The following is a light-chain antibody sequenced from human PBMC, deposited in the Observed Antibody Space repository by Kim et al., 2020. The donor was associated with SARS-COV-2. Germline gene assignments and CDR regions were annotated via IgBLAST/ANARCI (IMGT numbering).Light chain of an antibody. CDR1: TGAVTRGHY. J-gene: IGLJ3*02. V-gene: IGLV7-46*01. CDR2: DTS. CDR3: LLSYGDVRV. Sequence: QAVVTQEPSLTVSPGVTVTLTCASSTGAVTRGHYPYWFQQKPGQAPRALIYDTSNKHSTAPARFSGSVLEGRAALTLSGAQPEDEADYFCLLSYGDVRVFGGGTQLTVL.